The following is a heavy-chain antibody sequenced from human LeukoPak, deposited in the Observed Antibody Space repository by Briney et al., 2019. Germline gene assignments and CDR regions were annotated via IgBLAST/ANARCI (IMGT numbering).Heavy chain of an antibody. CDR2: INWNGGST. Sequence: GGSLRLSCAASGFTFDDYGMSWVRQAPGKGLEWVSGINWNGGSTGYADSVKGRFTISRDNAKNSLYLQMNSLRAEDTALYYCARAVTMIEVGTDPRHNDAFDIWGQGTMVTVSS. V-gene: IGHV3-20*04. D-gene: IGHD3-22*01. CDR1: GFTFDDYG. CDR3: ARAVTMIEVGTDPRHNDAFDI. J-gene: IGHJ3*02.